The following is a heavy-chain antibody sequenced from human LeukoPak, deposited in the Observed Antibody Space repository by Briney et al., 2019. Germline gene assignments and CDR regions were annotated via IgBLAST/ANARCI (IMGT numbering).Heavy chain of an antibody. D-gene: IGHD6-13*01. V-gene: IGHV4-34*01. CDR3: AREGEYSGSWYGLFDY. J-gene: IGHJ4*02. CDR1: GGSFSGYY. Sequence: SETLSLTCAVYGGSFSGYYWSWLRQPPGKGLEWIGEINHSGSTNYNPPLKSRVTISVDTSKNQFSLKLSSVTAADTAVYYCAREGEYSGSWYGLFDYWGQGTLVTVSS. CDR2: INHSGST.